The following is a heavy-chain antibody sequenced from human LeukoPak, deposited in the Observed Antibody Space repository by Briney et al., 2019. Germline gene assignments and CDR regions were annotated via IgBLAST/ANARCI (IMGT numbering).Heavy chain of an antibody. CDR1: GFTVSSNS. J-gene: IGHJ4*02. CDR2: IYSDNT. V-gene: IGHV3-53*01. D-gene: IGHD5-12*01. CDR3: AKDRGYSGYDSGFDY. Sequence: AGGSLRLSCTVSGFTVSSNSMSWVRQAPGKGLEWVSFIYSDNTHYSDSVKGRFTISRDNSKNTLYLQMNSLRAEDTAVYYCAKDRGYSGYDSGFDYWGQGTLVTVSS.